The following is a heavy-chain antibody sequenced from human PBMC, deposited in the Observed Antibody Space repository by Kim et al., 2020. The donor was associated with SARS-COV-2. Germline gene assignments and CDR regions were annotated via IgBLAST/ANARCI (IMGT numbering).Heavy chain of an antibody. CDR1: GYTFTSSH. Sequence: ASVKVSCKASGYTFTSSHIQWVRQAPGQGLEWVGIINPSGGSTTYAQKLQGRVTMTRDTSTGTVYMELSSLRSEDTALNYCARGTWGGGGWGYGSGQYNRFDPWGQGTLVTVS. J-gene: IGHJ5*02. CDR2: INPSGGST. D-gene: IGHD3-10*01. V-gene: IGHV1-46*03. CDR3: ARGTWGGGGWGYGSGQYNRFDP.